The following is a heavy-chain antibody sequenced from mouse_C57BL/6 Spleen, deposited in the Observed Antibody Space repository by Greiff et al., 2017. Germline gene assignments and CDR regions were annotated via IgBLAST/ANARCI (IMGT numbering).Heavy chain of an antibody. CDR3: AREAYYGSSYDWYFDV. CDR1: GYTFTSYW. D-gene: IGHD1-1*01. J-gene: IGHJ1*03. Sequence: QVQLQQPGAELVKPGASVKLSCKASGYTFTSYWMHWVKQRPGRGLEWIGRIDPNSGGTKYNEKFKSKATLTVDKPSSTAYMQRSSLTSEDSAVYYCAREAYYGSSYDWYFDVWGTGTTVTVSA. V-gene: IGHV1-72*01. CDR2: IDPNSGGT.